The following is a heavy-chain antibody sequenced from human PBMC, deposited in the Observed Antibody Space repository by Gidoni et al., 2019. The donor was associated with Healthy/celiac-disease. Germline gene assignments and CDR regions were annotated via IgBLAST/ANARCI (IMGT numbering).Heavy chain of an antibody. CDR3: ARANFDWLLPIFDY. D-gene: IGHD3-9*01. J-gene: IGHJ4*02. CDR1: GGSISSYY. CDR2: IYYSGST. V-gene: IGHV4-59*01. Sequence: QVQLQESGPGLVKPSETLSLTCTVSGGSISSYYWSWIRQPPGKGLEWIGYIYYSGSTNNNPSLKSRVTISVDTSKNQFSLKLSSVTAADTAVYYCARANFDWLLPIFDYWGQGTLVTVSS.